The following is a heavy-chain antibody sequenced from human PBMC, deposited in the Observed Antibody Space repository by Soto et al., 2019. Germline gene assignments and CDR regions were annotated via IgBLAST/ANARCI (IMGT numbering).Heavy chain of an antibody. CDR1: GLSVRNNY. CDR3: AKVRIAPAKPFYFDS. J-gene: IGHJ4*02. CDR2: IYNDGTT. V-gene: IGHV3-66*03. Sequence: EVQLEESGGGLIQPGGSLRLSCTASGLSVRNNYMSWVRQAPGMGLEWVSVIYNDGTTYYADSVKGRFTLSRDTSKNTLHLQMDSLRAEDTAVYYCAKVRIAPAKPFYFDSWGQGTLVTVSS. D-gene: IGHD6-13*01.